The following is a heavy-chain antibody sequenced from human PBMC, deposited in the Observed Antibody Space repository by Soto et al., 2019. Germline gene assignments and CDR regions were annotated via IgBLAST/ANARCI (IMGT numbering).Heavy chain of an antibody. V-gene: IGHV3-23*01. J-gene: IGHJ4*02. CDR1: GFTFSSYA. Sequence: PGGSLRLSCAASGFTFSSYAMSWVRQAPGKGLEWVSAISGSGGSTYYADSVKGRFTISRDNSKNTLYLQMNSLRAEDTAVYYCAKGNRDYYVPFIRLQFFDYWGQGTLVTVSS. CDR2: ISGSGGST. CDR3: AKGNRDYYVPFIRLQFFDY. D-gene: IGHD3-10*02.